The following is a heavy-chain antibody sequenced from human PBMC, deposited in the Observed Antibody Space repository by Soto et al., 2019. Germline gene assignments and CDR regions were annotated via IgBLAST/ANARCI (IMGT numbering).Heavy chain of an antibody. D-gene: IGHD6-13*01. CDR2: IVPMFGTT. V-gene: IGHV1-69*01. J-gene: IGHJ3*01. Sequence: QVQLVQSGPELKKPGSSVKVSCKAPGDTFNSYGISWVRQAPGQGLEWMGGIVPMFGTTNLALKFEDRVTITADELTTTVYMEIRGLTSTDTAVYYCARDLADVHLWDAFDVWGHGPRVNVSS. CDR3: ARDLADVHLWDAFDV. CDR1: GDTFNSYG.